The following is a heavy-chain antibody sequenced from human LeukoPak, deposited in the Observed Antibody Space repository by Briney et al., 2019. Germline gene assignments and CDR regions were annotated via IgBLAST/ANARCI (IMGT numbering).Heavy chain of an antibody. CDR3: ASDRTPPEDYGMDV. D-gene: IGHD1-14*01. Sequence: GASVTVSFTSSVYTFTIYYMHWVRQAPGQGQEWMGIINPSGGSTSYAQKFQGRVTMTRDTSTSTVYMELSSLRSEDTAVYYCASDRTPPEDYGMDVWGQGTTVTVSS. CDR2: INPSGGST. CDR1: VYTFTIYY. J-gene: IGHJ6*02. V-gene: IGHV1-46*01.